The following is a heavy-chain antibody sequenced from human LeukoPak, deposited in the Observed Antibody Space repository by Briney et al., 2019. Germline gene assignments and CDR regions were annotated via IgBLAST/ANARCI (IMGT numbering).Heavy chain of an antibody. Sequence: GGSLRLPCVASGFTLSNYAMSWVRQAPGKGLEWVSAIRSSGDTTYYADSVKGRFTISRDNSKNTLYMEMNSLRAEDTAIYYCAKAAGDGYNYGYWGQGTLVTVSS. J-gene: IGHJ4*02. D-gene: IGHD5-24*01. CDR1: GFTLSNYA. CDR2: IRSSGDTT. CDR3: AKAAGDGYNYGY. V-gene: IGHV3-23*01.